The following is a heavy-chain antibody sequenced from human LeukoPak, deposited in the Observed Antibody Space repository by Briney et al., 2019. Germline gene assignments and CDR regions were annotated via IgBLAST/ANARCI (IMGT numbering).Heavy chain of an antibody. V-gene: IGHV1-2*02. CDR1: GYTFTGYY. J-gene: IGHJ4*02. D-gene: IGHD3-22*01. CDR3: ARFDPPSYDSSGYYSFNY. CDR2: INPSSGGT. Sequence: GASVKVSCKPSGYTFTGYYIHWVRQAPGQGLEWMGWINPSSGGTNYPQNFQGRVTMTRDTSLSTAYMEVSGLRSDDTAVYYCARFDPPSYDSSGYYSFNYWGQGTLVTVSS.